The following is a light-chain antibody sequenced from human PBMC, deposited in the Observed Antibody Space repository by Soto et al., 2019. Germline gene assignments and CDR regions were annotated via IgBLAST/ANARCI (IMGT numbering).Light chain of an antibody. CDR2: GIS. Sequence: EIVLTHSPGTLSLSRWEIATLSCRASHTISSSYLAWYQQKPGQAPRLLMYGISRRATGIPDRFSGSGSGTDFTLTITRLEPEDFAVYDCQQYVTSSPRTFGQGTKVDIK. CDR1: HTISSSY. CDR3: QQYVTSSPRT. V-gene: IGKV3-20*01. J-gene: IGKJ1*01.